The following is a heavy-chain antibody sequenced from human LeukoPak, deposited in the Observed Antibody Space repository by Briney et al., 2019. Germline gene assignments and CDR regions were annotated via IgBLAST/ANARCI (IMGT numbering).Heavy chain of an antibody. CDR2: IYYSGST. CDR3: ATNAGGYREAPFDY. CDR1: GGSISSYY. D-gene: IGHD5-12*01. Sequence: SETLSLTCTVSGGSISSYYWSRIRQPPGKGLEWIGYIYYSGSTNYNPSLKSRVTISVDTSKNQFSLKLSSVTAADTAVYYCATNAGGYREAPFDYWGQGTLVTVSS. J-gene: IGHJ4*02. V-gene: IGHV4-59*01.